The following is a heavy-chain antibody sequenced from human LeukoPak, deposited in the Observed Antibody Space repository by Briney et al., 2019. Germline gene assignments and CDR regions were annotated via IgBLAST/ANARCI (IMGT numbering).Heavy chain of an antibody. CDR2: ISAYNGNT. V-gene: IGHV1-18*01. J-gene: IGHJ5*02. Sequence: GESLKISCKASGYTFTSYGISWVRQAPGQGLEWMGWISAYNGNTNYAQKLQGRVTMTTDTSTSTAYMELRSLRSDDTAVYYCARARQYDFGDPWGQGTLVTVSS. CDR1: GYTFTSYG. D-gene: IGHD3-3*01. CDR3: ARARQYDFGDP.